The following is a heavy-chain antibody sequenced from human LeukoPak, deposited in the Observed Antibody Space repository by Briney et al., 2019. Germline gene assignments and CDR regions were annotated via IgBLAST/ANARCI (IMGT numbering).Heavy chain of an antibody. CDR1: GYTFTSYY. V-gene: IGHV1-46*01. J-gene: IGHJ3*01. CDR2: INPSGGST. CDR3: ARAQGCSYGSNPNDAFDF. D-gene: IGHD5-18*01. Sequence: ASVKVSCKASGYTFTSYYMHWVRQAPGQGLEWMGIINPSGGSTSYAQKFQGRVTMTRDTSTSTVYMELSGLRSEDTAVYYCARAQGCSYGSNPNDAFDFWGQGTMVTVSS.